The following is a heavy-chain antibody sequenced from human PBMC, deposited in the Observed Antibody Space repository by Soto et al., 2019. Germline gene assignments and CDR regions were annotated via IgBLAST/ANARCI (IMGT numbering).Heavy chain of an antibody. CDR1: GGSISSSSYY. V-gene: IGHV4-39*01. J-gene: IGHJ6*02. Sequence: NPSETLSLTCTVSGGSISSSSYYWGWIRQPPGKGLEGIGSIYYSVSTYYNPSLNSRVTISVDTSKNQFSLKLSSVTAADTTVYYCASGIGAARPGGYYYYFGMDVWGQGTTVTVSS. CDR2: IYYSVST. D-gene: IGHD6-6*01. CDR3: ASGIGAARPGGYYYYFGMDV.